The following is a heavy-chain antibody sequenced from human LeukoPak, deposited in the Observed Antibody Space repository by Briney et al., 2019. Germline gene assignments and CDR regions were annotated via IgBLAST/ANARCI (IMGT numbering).Heavy chain of an antibody. J-gene: IGHJ1*01. Sequence: PGGSLRLSCAASGFSFRSHGMNWVRQAPGKGLEWVSGISPRGDITYYKDSVRGRFTISRDNFKNTASLRLNSLRAEDTAMYYCAKEDDWGRFNHWGQGTLVTVSS. CDR2: ISPRGDIT. CDR1: GFSFRSHG. V-gene: IGHV3-23*01. CDR3: AKEDDWGRFNH. D-gene: IGHD3-16*01.